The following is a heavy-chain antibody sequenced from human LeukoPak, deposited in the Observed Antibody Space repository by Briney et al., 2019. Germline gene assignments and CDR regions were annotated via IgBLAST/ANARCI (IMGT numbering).Heavy chain of an antibody. J-gene: IGHJ4*02. CDR2: VNTNTGNP. Sequence: ASVKVSCKPSGYTFTDYAINWVRQAPGQGLEYTGWVNTNTGNPTYAQGFTGRFVFSSDSSVGTAYLQITSLKADDSAMYFCASCNDSSGYFAYWGQGTLVTVSS. D-gene: IGHD3-22*01. CDR3: ASCNDSSGYFAY. V-gene: IGHV7-4-1*02. CDR1: GYTFTDYA.